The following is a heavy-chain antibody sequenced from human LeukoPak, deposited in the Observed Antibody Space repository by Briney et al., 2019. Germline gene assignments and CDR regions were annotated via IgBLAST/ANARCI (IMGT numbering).Heavy chain of an antibody. CDR3: ARRGCGGDGSCDAFDI. J-gene: IGHJ3*02. Sequence: GESLKISCKGSGYSFTSYWIGWVRQMPGKGLEWMGIIYPGDSDTRYSPSFQGQVTISADKSISTAYLQWSSVKASDTAMYYCARRGCGGDGSCDAFDIWGQGTMVTVSS. V-gene: IGHV5-51*01. CDR1: GYSFTSYW. D-gene: IGHD5-24*01. CDR2: IYPGDSDT.